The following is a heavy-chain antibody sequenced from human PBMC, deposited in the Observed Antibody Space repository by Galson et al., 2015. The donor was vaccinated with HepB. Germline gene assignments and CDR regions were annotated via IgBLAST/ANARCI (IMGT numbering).Heavy chain of an antibody. D-gene: IGHD1-7*01. CDR1: GYTFSTYA. CDR3: ARESPAGLELH. CDR2: INTNTGDP. J-gene: IGHJ1*01. Sequence: SVKVSCKASGYTFSTYAINWVRQAPGQGLEWMGWINTNTGDPTYARDFTGRFVFSLDTSVSTAYLQISSLKAEDTAVYYCARESPAGLELHWGQGTLVTVSS. V-gene: IGHV7-4-1*02.